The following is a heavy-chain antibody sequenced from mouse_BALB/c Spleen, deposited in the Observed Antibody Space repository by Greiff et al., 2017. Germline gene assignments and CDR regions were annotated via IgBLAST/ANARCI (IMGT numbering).Heavy chain of an antibody. CDR3: ARKDDYDLYAMDY. J-gene: IGHJ4*01. CDR1: GYTFTSYY. D-gene: IGHD2-4*01. CDR2: IYPGNVNT. V-gene: IGHV1S56*01. Sequence: QVQLQQSGPELVKPGASVRISCKASGYTFTSYYIHWVKQRPGQGLEWIGWIYPGNVNTKYNEKFKGKATLTADKSSSTAYMQLSSLTSEDSAVYFCARKDDYDLYAMDYWGQGTSVTVSS.